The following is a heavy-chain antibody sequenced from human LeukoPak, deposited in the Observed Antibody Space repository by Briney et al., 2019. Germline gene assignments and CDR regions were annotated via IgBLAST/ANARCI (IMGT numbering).Heavy chain of an antibody. J-gene: IGHJ4*02. CDR1: GFTFSSYW. V-gene: IGHV3-7*01. D-gene: IGHD2-2*01. CDR2: IKQDGREK. Sequence: GGSLRLSCAASGFTFSSYWMSWVRQAPGKGLEWVANIKQDGREKYYVDSVKGRFTISRDNAKNSLYLQMNSLRAEDTAVYYCARVVVVPAAYYFDYWGQGTLVTVSS. CDR3: ARVVVVPAAYYFDY.